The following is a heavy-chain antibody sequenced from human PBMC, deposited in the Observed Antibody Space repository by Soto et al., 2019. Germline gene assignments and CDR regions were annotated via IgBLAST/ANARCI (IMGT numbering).Heavy chain of an antibody. Sequence: ASVKVSCKASGYTFTSYAMHWVRQAPGQRLEWMGWINAGNGNTKYSQKFQGRVTITRDTSASTAYMELSSLRSEDTAVDYCARQTHDDYGDYWGQGTLVPVAS. J-gene: IGHJ4*02. D-gene: IGHD3-3*01. CDR1: GYTFTSYA. CDR2: INAGNGNT. V-gene: IGHV1-3*01. CDR3: ARQTHDDYGDY.